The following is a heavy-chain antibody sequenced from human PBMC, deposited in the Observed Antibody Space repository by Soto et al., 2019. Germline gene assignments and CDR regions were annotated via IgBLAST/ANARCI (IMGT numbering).Heavy chain of an antibody. Sequence: EASVKVSCKASGYTFTSYGISWVRQAPGQGLEWMGWISAYNGNTNYAQKLQGRVTMTTDTSTSTAYMELRSLRSDDTAVYYCARDREYCSSTSCPSGEDYWGQGTLVTVSS. D-gene: IGHD2-2*01. CDR1: GYTFTSYG. CDR3: ARDREYCSSTSCPSGEDY. J-gene: IGHJ4*02. V-gene: IGHV1-18*01. CDR2: ISAYNGNT.